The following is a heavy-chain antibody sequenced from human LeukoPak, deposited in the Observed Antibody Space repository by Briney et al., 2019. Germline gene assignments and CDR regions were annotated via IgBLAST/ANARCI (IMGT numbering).Heavy chain of an antibody. J-gene: IGHJ5*02. D-gene: IGHD3-9*01. V-gene: IGHV4-4*07. CDR3: ARGPYYDILTGYYDWFDP. CDR1: GGSISSYY. Sequence: SETLSLTCTVSGGSISSYYWSWIRQPAGKGLEWIGRIYTSGSTNYNPSLKSRVTMSVDTSKNQFSLKLSSVTAADTAVYYCARGPYYDILTGYYDWFDPWGRGTLVTVSS. CDR2: IYTSGST.